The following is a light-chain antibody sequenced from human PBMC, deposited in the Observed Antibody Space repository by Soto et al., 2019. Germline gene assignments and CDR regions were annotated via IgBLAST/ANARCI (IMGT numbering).Light chain of an antibody. CDR1: QSISSW. J-gene: IGKJ2*01. Sequence: DIQMTQSPSTLSASVGDRVTITCRASQSISSWLAWYQQKPGKAPKLLIYDASSLESGVPSRFSGSGSGTEFNLTISSLQPDDFGTYYCQQYNSYSTFGQGTKLEIK. V-gene: IGKV1-5*01. CDR2: DAS. CDR3: QQYNSYST.